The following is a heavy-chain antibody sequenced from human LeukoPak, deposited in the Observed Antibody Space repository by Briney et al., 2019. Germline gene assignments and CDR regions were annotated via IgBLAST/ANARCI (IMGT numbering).Heavy chain of an antibody. Sequence: GASVKVSCKASGFTFTSYGISWVRQAPGQGLEWMGWISAYNGNTNYAQKLQGRVTMTTDTSTSTAYMELRSLRSDDTAVYYCARDLSHCTNGVCYPYYYYMDVWGKGTTVTVSS. CDR3: ARDLSHCTNGVCYPYYYYMDV. J-gene: IGHJ6*03. V-gene: IGHV1-18*01. CDR1: GFTFTSYG. CDR2: ISAYNGNT. D-gene: IGHD2-8*01.